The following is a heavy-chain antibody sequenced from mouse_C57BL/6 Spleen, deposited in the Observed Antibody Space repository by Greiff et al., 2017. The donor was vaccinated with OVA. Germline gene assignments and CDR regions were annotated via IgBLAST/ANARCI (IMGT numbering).Heavy chain of an antibody. V-gene: IGHV3-6*01. CDR2: ISYDGSN. CDR3: ARPFYYYGSSGYAMDY. D-gene: IGHD1-1*01. J-gene: IGHJ4*01. Sequence: EVKLMESGPGLVKPSQSLSLTCSVTGYSITSGYYWHWIRQFPGNKLEWMGYISYDGSNNYNPSLKNRISITRDTSKNQFFLKLNSVTTEDTATYYCARPFYYYGSSGYAMDYWGQGTSVTVSS. CDR1: GYSITSGYY.